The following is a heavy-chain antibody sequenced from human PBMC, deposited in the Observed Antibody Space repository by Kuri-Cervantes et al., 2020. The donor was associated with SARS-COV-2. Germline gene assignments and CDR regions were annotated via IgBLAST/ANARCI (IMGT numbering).Heavy chain of an antibody. D-gene: IGHD6-13*01. J-gene: IGHJ5*02. CDR1: GGSINSSSFY. Sequence: SETLSLTCSVSGGSINSSSFYWGWIRQPPGKGLEWIGMIYYSGSPYYNPSLKSRVTISVDTPENLYSLKVSSVTAADTAVYYCARSPGIAAAGTNWFDPWGQGTLVTVSS. CDR3: ARSPGIAAAGTNWFDP. V-gene: IGHV4-39*07. CDR2: IYYSGSP.